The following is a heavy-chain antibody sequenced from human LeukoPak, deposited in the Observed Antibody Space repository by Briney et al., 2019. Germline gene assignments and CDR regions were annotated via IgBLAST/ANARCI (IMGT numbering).Heavy chain of an antibody. CDR2: IIPIFGTA. D-gene: IGHD3-22*01. J-gene: IGHJ5*02. Sequence: SVKVSCKASGGTFSSYAFSWVRQAPGQGLEWMGGIIPIFGTANYAQKFQGRVTITTDESTSTAYMELRSLRSDDTAVYYCARDINGYYYDSHGYYPTDLWGQGTLVTVSS. V-gene: IGHV1-69*05. CDR1: GGTFSSYA. CDR3: ARDINGYYYDSHGYYPTDL.